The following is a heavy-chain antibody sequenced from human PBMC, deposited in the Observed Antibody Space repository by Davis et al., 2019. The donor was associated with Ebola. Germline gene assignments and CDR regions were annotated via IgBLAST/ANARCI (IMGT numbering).Heavy chain of an antibody. CDR3: AKDRYFGVVTDLYYYYYGMDV. CDR2: ISSSGSTI. D-gene: IGHD3-3*01. V-gene: IGHV3-48*03. CDR1: GFTFSSYE. Sequence: GESLKISCAASGFTFSSYEMNWVRQAPGKGLEWVSYISSSGSTIYYADSVKGRFTISRDNSKNTLYLQMNSLRAEDTAVYYCAKDRYFGVVTDLYYYYYGMDVWGQGTTVTVSS. J-gene: IGHJ6*02.